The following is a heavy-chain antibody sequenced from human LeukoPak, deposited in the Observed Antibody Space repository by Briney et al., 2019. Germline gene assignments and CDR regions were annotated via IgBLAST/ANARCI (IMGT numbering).Heavy chain of an antibody. CDR3: ARDIVVVPAAIGVNYYYYGMDV. Sequence: PSETLSLTCTVSGGSISSGGYYWSWIRQHPGKGLEWLGYIYYSGSTYYNPSLKSRVTISVDTSKNQFSLKLSSVTAADTAVYYCARDIVVVPAAIGVNYYYYGMDVWGQGTTVTVSS. CDR2: IYYSGST. J-gene: IGHJ6*02. V-gene: IGHV4-31*03. D-gene: IGHD2-2*01. CDR1: GGSISSGGYY.